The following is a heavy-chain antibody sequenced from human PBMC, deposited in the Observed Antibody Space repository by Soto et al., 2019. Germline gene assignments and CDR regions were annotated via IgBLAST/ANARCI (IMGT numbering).Heavy chain of an antibody. CDR3: ARDESWGRDY. CDR1: GYTFTDYV. V-gene: IGHV1-18*01. Sequence: GASVKVSCKASGYTFTDYVINWVRHAPGQGLEWKGWISDYTGNTKYAQKLQDRVTVTTDTSTSTAYMELRSLRSDDTAVYYCARDESWGRDYWGQGTLVTVSS. CDR2: ISDYTGNT. D-gene: IGHD3-16*01. J-gene: IGHJ4*02.